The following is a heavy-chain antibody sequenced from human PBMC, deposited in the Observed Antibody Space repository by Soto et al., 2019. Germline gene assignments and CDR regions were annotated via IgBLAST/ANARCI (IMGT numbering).Heavy chain of an antibody. CDR1: VGSIISYY. Sequence: SETLSLTCTFSVGSIISYYWSCIRHPPGKGLEWIGYIYYTGTTNYNPSLKSRVTISVDTSKNQFSLKLSSVTAADTAVYYCARVSSSGSITHFEYWGQGTLVIVSS. CDR3: ARVSSSGSITHFEY. J-gene: IGHJ4*02. V-gene: IGHV4-59*01. D-gene: IGHD6-19*01. CDR2: IYYTGTT.